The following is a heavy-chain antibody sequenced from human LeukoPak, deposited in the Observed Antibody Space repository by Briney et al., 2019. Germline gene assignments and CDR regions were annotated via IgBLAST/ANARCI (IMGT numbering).Heavy chain of an antibody. Sequence: SQTLSLTCTVSGGSISSGNYYWYWIRQPAGKGLEWIGRIYTSGSTNYNPSLKSRVTMSVDTSKNQFSLKLSSVTAADTAVYYCARLLESNFHFWSGRYYLDVWGKGTTVTVSS. J-gene: IGHJ6*03. CDR3: ARLLESNFHFWSGRYYLDV. V-gene: IGHV4-61*02. CDR2: IYTSGST. CDR1: GGSISSGNYY. D-gene: IGHD3-3*02.